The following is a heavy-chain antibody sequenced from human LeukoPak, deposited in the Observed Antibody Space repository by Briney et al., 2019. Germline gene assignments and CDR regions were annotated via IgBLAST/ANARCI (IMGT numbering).Heavy chain of an antibody. J-gene: IGHJ4*02. CDR2: IYYSGST. V-gene: IGHV4-28*01. Sequence: SETLSLACAVSGYSISSSNWWGWVRQPPGEGLEWIAYIYYSGSTYYNPSLKSRVTMSVDTSKNQFSLNLSSVTAVDTAVYYCARSLRGYSFDYWGQGILVTVSS. CDR1: GYSISSSNW. D-gene: IGHD3-16*01. CDR3: ARSLRGYSFDY.